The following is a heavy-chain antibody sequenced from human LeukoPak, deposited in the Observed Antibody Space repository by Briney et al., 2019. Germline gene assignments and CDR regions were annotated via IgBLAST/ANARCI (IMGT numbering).Heavy chain of an antibody. V-gene: IGHV1-18*01. D-gene: IGHD3-22*01. CDR3: ARHSGYHSTMYLDY. J-gene: IGHJ4*02. CDR2: ISAYNGNT. Sequence: GASVKVSCKASGYTFTSYGISWVRQAPGQGLEWMGWISAYNGNTNYAQKFQGRVTITADESMSTVYMELSSLRSEDTAVYYCARHSGYHSTMYLDYWGQGTLVTVSS. CDR1: GYTFTSYG.